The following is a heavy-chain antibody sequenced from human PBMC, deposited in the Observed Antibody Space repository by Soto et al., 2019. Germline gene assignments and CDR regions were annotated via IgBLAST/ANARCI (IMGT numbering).Heavy chain of an antibody. CDR3: ASGIQLWLRRINDGYSG. CDR2: IIPMFGTA. J-gene: IGHJ4*02. Sequence: QVQLVQSGAEVKKPESSVKVSCKAPGGTFSTYAISWVRQAPGQGLEWMGGIIPMFGTANYAQRFQDRVTITADESPNTGYRELSSLRSEDTAVYFCASGIQLWLRRINDGYSGWGQGTLVTVSS. CDR1: GGTFSTYA. D-gene: IGHD5-18*01. V-gene: IGHV1-69*12.